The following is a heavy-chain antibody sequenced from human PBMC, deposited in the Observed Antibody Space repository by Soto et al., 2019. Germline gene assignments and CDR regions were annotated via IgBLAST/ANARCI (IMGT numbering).Heavy chain of an antibody. CDR2: ISSGGRT. J-gene: IGHJ4*02. CDR3: AREAISGVYFDY. V-gene: IGHV3-53*02. CDR1: GFTVSSNY. D-gene: IGHD2-15*01. Sequence: EVQLVETGGGLIQPGGSLRLSCAASGFTVSSNYMSWVRQAPGQGLEWVSFISSGGRTYYADSVKGRFTISRDNSKNTLYLQMNRLRAEDTAVFYGAREAISGVYFDYWGQGTLVIVSS.